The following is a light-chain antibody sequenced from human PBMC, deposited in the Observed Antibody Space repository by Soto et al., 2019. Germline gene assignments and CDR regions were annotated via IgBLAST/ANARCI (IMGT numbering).Light chain of an antibody. CDR2: GAS. Sequence: EIVLTQSPGTLSLSPGERATLSCRASQSVSSSYLAWYQQKPGQAPRQLIYGASSRATGIPDRFSGSGSGTDLTLTITRLEPEDVAVYYCQHYRTSFGGGTMVEIK. CDR3: QHYRTS. CDR1: QSVSSSY. V-gene: IGKV3-20*01. J-gene: IGKJ4*01.